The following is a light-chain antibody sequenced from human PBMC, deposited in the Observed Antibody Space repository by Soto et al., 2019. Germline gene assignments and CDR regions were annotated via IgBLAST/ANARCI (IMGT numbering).Light chain of an antibody. J-gene: IGKJ2*01. CDR1: QAISNF. CDR3: QNYNGAPYA. Sequence: DIQMTQSPPSLSASVGDRVTITCRASQAISNFVAWYQQKPGKAPSLLIYEASTLQSRVPPRFSGRGSGTAFTLTISSLQPEDVATYFCQNYNGAPYAFGQGTKLEIK. V-gene: IGKV1-27*01. CDR2: EAS.